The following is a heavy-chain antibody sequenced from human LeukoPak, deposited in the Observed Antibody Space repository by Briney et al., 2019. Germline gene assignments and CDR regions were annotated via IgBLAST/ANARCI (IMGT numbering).Heavy chain of an antibody. J-gene: IGHJ6*03. D-gene: IGHD5-12*01. Sequence: GGSLRLSCAASGFTFSSHSMSWVRQAPGKGLEWVANIKKDGSEKYYVDSVKGRFTISRDNAKNSLYLQMNSLRAEDTAVYYCAREHSGYDFPGRDYYYMDVWGKGTTVTVSS. V-gene: IGHV3-7*01. CDR2: IKKDGSEK. CDR1: GFTFSSHS. CDR3: AREHSGYDFPGRDYYYMDV.